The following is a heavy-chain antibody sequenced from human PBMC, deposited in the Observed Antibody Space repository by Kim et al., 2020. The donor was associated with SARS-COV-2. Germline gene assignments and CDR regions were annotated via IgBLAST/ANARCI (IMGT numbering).Heavy chain of an antibody. CDR2: IKSKTDGGTT. Sequence: GGSLRLSCAASGFTFSNAWMSWVRQAPGKGLEWVGRIKSKTDGGTTDYAAPVKGRFTISRDDSKNTLYLQMNSLKTEDTAVYYCTTVPYGDTHLVRGFFDYWGQGTLVTVSS. D-gene: IGHD4-17*01. J-gene: IGHJ4*02. CDR1: GFTFSNAW. CDR3: TTVPYGDTHLVRGFFDY. V-gene: IGHV3-15*01.